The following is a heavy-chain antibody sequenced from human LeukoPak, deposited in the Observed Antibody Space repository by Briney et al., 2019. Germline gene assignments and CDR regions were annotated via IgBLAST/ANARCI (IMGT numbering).Heavy chain of an antibody. CDR1: GGSISSNNYY. V-gene: IGHV4-39*07. Sequence: SETLSLTCTVSGGSISSNNYYWAWIRQPPGKGLEWIGSIYYSGTTYYNPSFMSRVTVSVDTSKNQFSLKVSSVTAADTAVYYCASLMLGPTFFDYWGQGTLVTVSS. CDR2: IYYSGTT. CDR3: ASLMLGPTFFDY. D-gene: IGHD1-26*01. J-gene: IGHJ4*02.